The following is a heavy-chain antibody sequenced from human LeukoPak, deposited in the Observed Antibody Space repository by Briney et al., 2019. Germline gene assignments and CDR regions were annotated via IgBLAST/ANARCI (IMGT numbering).Heavy chain of an antibody. D-gene: IGHD2-21*02. V-gene: IGHV3-23*01. Sequence: ETLSLTCAVYGGSFSAYYWTWLRQAPGKGLEWVSAISGSGGSTYYADSVKGRFTISRDNSKNTLYLQMNSLRAEDTAVYYCAKLGGDHKYYYYYMDVWGKGTTVTVSS. CDR1: GGSFSAYY. CDR3: AKLGGDHKYYYYYMDV. CDR2: ISGSGGST. J-gene: IGHJ6*03.